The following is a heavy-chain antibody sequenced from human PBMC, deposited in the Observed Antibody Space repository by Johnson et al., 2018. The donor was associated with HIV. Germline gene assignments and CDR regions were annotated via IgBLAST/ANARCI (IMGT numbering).Heavy chain of an antibody. D-gene: IGHD6-6*01. CDR2: IYSGDST. V-gene: IGHV3-66*01. J-gene: IGHJ3*02. CDR1: AFTFSSYA. CDR3: AREVGSWYSSSSGAFDI. Sequence: VQLVESGGGVVQPERSLRLSCSASAFTFSSYAMHWVRQAPGKGLEWVSLIYSGDSTYYADSVKGRFTISRENPKNSLYLQLNSLRAGDTAVYYCAREVGSWYSSSSGAFDIWGQGTMVTVSS.